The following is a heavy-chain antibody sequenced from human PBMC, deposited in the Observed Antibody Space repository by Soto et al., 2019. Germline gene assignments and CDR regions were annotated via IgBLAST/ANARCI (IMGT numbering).Heavy chain of an antibody. D-gene: IGHD3-9*01. J-gene: IGHJ5*02. CDR1: GFTFSSYA. CDR2: ISGSGGST. V-gene: IGHV3-23*01. CDR3: AKDLRREYDILTGYYVSWFDP. Sequence: GGSLRLSCAASGFTFSSYAMSWVRQAPGKGLEWVSAISGSGGSTYYADSVKGRFTISRDNSKNTLYLQMNSLRAEDTAVYYCAKDLRREYDILTGYYVSWFDPWGQGTLVTVSS.